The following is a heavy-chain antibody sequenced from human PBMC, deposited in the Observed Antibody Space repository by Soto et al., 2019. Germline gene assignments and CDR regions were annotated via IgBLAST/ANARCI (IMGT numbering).Heavy chain of an antibody. CDR3: ARTTVTTGFYYGMDL. CDR2: ISWSSGSI. Sequence: GGSLRLSCAASGFRFDDYAMHWVRQAPGKGLEWVSGISWSSGSIGCAASVKGRFTISRDSDGNSLFLQMNGLRSDDTALYYCARTTVTTGFYYGMDLWGQGTMVTVSS. V-gene: IGHV3-9*01. J-gene: IGHJ6*02. D-gene: IGHD4-17*01. CDR1: GFRFDDYA.